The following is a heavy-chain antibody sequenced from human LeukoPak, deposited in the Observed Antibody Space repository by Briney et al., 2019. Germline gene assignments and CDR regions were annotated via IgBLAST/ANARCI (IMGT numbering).Heavy chain of an antibody. D-gene: IGHD3-22*01. CDR3: ARMDYHDNTGTNWFDP. Sequence: ASVKVSCKASGYSFSNYHIHWVRQATGQGLEWMGWMNRNSGDTGYAQKFQGRVTITRNISISTAYMELSSLRSDDTAIYYCARMDYHDNTGTNWFDPWGQGTLVT. CDR2: MNRNSGDT. CDR1: GYSFSNYH. J-gene: IGHJ5*02. V-gene: IGHV1-8*03.